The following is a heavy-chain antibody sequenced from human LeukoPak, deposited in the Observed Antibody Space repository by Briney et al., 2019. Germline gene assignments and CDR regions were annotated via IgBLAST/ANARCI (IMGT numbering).Heavy chain of an antibody. CDR1: GGSLSGYY. CDR3: VRGGVAARLGY. D-gene: IGHD6-6*01. V-gene: IGHV4-34*01. CDR2: IDLGGRA. J-gene: IGHJ4*02. Sequence: PSETLSLTCAVYGGSLSGYYLTWIRQPPGKGLEWIGEIDLGGRANYNPSLKSRITMSEDTSKNQLSLKLTSVTAADTAVYYCVRGGVAARLGYWGQGTLVTVSS.